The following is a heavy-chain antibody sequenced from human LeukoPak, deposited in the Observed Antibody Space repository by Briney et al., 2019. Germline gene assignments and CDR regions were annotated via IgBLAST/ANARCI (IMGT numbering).Heavy chain of an antibody. CDR3: ARLHMVRGVMGAFDI. J-gene: IGHJ3*02. V-gene: IGHV4-4*02. Sequence: TSETLSLTCAVSGASISSRFWWSWVRQPPGKGLEWIGQVHNSGYTKYNPSLKSRVTISVDTSKNQFSLKLSSVTAADTAVYYCARLHMVRGVMGAFDIWGQGTMVTVSS. D-gene: IGHD3-10*01. CDR2: VHNSGYT. CDR1: GASISSRFW.